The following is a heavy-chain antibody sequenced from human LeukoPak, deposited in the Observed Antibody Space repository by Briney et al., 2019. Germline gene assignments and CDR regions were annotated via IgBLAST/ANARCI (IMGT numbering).Heavy chain of an antibody. D-gene: IGHD4-17*01. CDR1: VYTFTGYY. Sequence: GASVKVSFKASVYTFTGYYMHWVRQAPGQGLEWMGWINPNSGGTNYAQKFQGRVTMTRDTSISTAYMELSRLTSDDTAVYYCARDQGHDYGDYGFGYWGQGTLVTVSS. CDR3: ARDQGHDYGDYGFGY. J-gene: IGHJ4*02. V-gene: IGHV1-2*02. CDR2: INPNSGGT.